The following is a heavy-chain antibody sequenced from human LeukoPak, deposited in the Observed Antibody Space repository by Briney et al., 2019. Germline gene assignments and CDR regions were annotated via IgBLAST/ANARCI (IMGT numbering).Heavy chain of an antibody. CDR2: VHRSGST. Sequence: SETLSLTCAVSFDSTNGNYWSWVRQSPGKGLEWIGEVHRSGSTNYKPSLKRRVTISIDRSKDQISLDLTSVTAADTAVYYCARELLNAPTPGAYWGQGILVTVSS. CDR1: FDSTNGNY. D-gene: IGHD2-21*01. J-gene: IGHJ4*02. V-gene: IGHV4-4*02. CDR3: ARELLNAPTPGAY.